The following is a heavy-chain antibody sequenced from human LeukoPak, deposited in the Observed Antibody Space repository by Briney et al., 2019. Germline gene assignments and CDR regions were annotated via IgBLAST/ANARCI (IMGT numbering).Heavy chain of an antibody. CDR1: GFSLTTSGVT. D-gene: IGHD6-19*01. J-gene: IGHJ4*02. V-gene: IGHV2-5*02. CDR3: AHGLLVAGFNY. Sequence: SGPTLVNPTQTLTLTCTFSGFSLTTSGVTVGWIRQPPGKALEWLALIYWDGDKRYSPSLKSRLTITKDTSKNQVVLTMTNMDPVDTATYFCAHGLLVAGFNYWGQGALVTVSS. CDR2: IYWDGDK.